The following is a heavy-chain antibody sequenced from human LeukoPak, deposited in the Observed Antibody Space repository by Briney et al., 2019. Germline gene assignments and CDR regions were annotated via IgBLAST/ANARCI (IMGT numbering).Heavy chain of an antibody. CDR2: IYTSGST. Sequence: SETLSLTCTVSGGSISSHYWSWIRQPAGKGLEWIGRIYTSGSTNYNPSLKSRVTMSVDTSKNQFSLKLSSVTAADTAVYYCAREVRTGYCSGGSCLDFDYWGQGTLVTVSS. J-gene: IGHJ4*02. CDR3: AREVRTGYCSGGSCLDFDY. V-gene: IGHV4-4*07. CDR1: GGSISSHY. D-gene: IGHD2-15*01.